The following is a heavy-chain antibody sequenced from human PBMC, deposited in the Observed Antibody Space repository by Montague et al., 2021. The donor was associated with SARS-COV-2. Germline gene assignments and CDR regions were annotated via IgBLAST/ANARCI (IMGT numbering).Heavy chain of an antibody. J-gene: IGHJ4*02. CDR2: IYDSGST. Sequence: SETLSLTCIVSGSSVRSYYWSWIRQPPGTGLEWIGYIYDSGSTNYNPSLKSRVTISVDTPKNQFSLKLSSVTAADTAVYYCARENTVTTFGGPYYIDSWGQGTLVTVSA. D-gene: IGHD4-17*01. CDR3: ARENTVTTFGGPYYIDS. V-gene: IGHV4-59*02. CDR1: GSSVRSYY.